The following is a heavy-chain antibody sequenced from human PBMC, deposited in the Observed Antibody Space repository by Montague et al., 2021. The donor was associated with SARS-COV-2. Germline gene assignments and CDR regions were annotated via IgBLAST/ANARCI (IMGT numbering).Heavy chain of an antibody. CDR3: ARGFDY. Sequence: SETLSLTCTVSLGSISIYYWSWIRQPTGKGLEWIGYIYYSGRTNYNPSLKSRVTISVDTSKNRFSLKLSSVTAADTAVYYCARGFDYWGQGTLVTVSS. V-gene: IGHV4-59*01. CDR2: IYYSGRT. J-gene: IGHJ4*02. CDR1: LGSISIYY.